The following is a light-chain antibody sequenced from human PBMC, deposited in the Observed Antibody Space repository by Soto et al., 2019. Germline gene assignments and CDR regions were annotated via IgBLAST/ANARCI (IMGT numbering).Light chain of an antibody. V-gene: IGKV3-20*01. CDR3: QQYGSSPYT. CDR1: QSVSVHY. Sequence: EIVLTQSPGTLSLSPGGRATLSCRASQSVSVHYLAWYQQKPGQAPRLLIYGASSRATGIPDRFSGSGSGTDFTLTISRLEPEDFAVYYCQQYGSSPYTFGQGTKLDIK. CDR2: GAS. J-gene: IGKJ2*01.